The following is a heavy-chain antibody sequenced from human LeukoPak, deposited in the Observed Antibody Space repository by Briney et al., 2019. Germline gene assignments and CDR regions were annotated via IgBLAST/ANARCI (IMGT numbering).Heavy chain of an antibody. J-gene: IGHJ6*02. CDR2: IDWDDDK. D-gene: IGHD5-12*01. V-gene: IGHV2-70*11. Sequence: SGPTLVNPTQTLTLTCTFSGFSLSSSGMCVSWIRQPPGKALDWLARIDWDDDKHYTTSLKTRLTISKDTSKNQVVLTMTSMDPVDTATYYCARNRGYSGYGMDVWGQGTTVTVSS. CDR1: GFSLSSSGMC. CDR3: ARNRGYSGYGMDV.